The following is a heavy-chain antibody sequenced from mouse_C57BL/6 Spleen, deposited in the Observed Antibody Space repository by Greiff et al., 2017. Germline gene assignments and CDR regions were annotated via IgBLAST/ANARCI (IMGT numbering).Heavy chain of an antibody. CDR3: ARAPKFITTVVAYYYAMDY. CDR1: GYTFTSYG. Sequence: QVHVKQSGAELARPGASVKLSCKASGYTFTSYGISWVKQRTGQGLEWIGEIYPRSGNTYYNEKFKGKATLTADKSSSTAYMELRSLTSEDSAVYFCARAPKFITTVVAYYYAMDYWGQGTSVTVSS. V-gene: IGHV1-81*01. CDR2: IYPRSGNT. J-gene: IGHJ4*01. D-gene: IGHD1-1*01.